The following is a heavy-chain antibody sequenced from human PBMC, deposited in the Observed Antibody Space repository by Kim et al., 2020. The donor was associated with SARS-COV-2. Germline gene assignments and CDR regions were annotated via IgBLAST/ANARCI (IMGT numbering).Heavy chain of an antibody. CDR2: ISYDGSNK. Sequence: GGSLRLSCAASGFTFTSYGMHWVRQAPGKGLEWVAVISYDGSNKYYADSVKGRFTISRDNSKNTLYLQMNSLRPEDTAVYYCAKGGKMLRGVIDCFDSWGQGTLVTVSS. CDR3: AKGGKMLRGVIDCFDS. J-gene: IGHJ4*02. V-gene: IGHV3-30*18. D-gene: IGHD3-10*01. CDR1: GFTFTSYG.